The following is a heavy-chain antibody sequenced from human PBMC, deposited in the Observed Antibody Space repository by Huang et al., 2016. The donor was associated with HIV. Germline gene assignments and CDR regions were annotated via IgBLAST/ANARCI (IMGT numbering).Heavy chain of an antibody. J-gene: IGHJ6*03. CDR2: MCAMLSRA. D-gene: IGHD3-9*01. CDR1: GGSFKISG. Sequence: QVHLVQSGAEVKKPGSSVRVACTASGGSFKISGISWVRQAPGQGLEWLGGMCAMLSRANYAQKRIDRVTITAREATTTVDMYLTSLRPEDTAVYYCASGASYEIWTPYYSGWHYSMDVWGEGTTVTVSS. CDR3: ASGASYEIWTPYYSGWHYSMDV. V-gene: IGHV1-69*13.